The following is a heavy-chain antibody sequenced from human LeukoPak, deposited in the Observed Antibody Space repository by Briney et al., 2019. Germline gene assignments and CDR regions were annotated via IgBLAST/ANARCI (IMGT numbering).Heavy chain of an antibody. J-gene: IGHJ4*02. D-gene: IGHD3-22*01. CDR2: ISAYVDNT. V-gene: IGHV1-18*01. Sequence: ASVKVSCKASGYTFTKYGVSWVRQAPGQGLEWMGWISAYVDNTDYAPKFQGRITVSKDSSTDTGHMELRSLRPDDTAIYYCVKEGYDRGGYFGHWGQGTLVTVSS. CDR1: GYTFTKYG. CDR3: VKEGYDRGGYFGH.